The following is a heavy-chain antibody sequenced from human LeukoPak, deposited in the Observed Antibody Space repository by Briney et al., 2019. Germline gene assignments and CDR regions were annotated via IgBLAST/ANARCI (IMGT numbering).Heavy chain of an antibody. CDR2: ISGSGGST. V-gene: IGHV3-23*01. D-gene: IGHD3-3*01. CDR3: AKVTYYDFWRARGYFDY. J-gene: IGHJ4*02. Sequence: PGGSLRLSCAASGFTFSSYAMSWVRQAPGKGLEWVSAISGSGGSTYYADSVKGRFTISRDNSKNTLYLQMNSLRAEDTAVYYCAKVTYYDFWRARGYFDYWGQGTLVTVSS. CDR1: GFTFSSYA.